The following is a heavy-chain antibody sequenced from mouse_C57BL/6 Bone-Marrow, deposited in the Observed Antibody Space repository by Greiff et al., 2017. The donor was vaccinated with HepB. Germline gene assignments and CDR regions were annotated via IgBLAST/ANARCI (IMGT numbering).Heavy chain of an antibody. D-gene: IGHD2-3*01. J-gene: IGHJ3*01. Sequence: EVQVVESGEGLVKPGGSLKLSCAASGFTFSSYAMSWVRQTPEKRLEWVAYISSGGDYIYYADTVKGRFTISRDNARNTLYLQMSSLKAEDTAMYYCTREGRWLLPFAYWGQGTRVTVSA. CDR2: ISSGGDYI. CDR3: TREGRWLLPFAY. CDR1: GFTFSSYA. V-gene: IGHV5-9-1*02.